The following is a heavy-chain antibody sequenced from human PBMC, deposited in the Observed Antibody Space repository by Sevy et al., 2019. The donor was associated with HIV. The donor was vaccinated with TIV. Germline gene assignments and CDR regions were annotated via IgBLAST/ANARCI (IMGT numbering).Heavy chain of an antibody. J-gene: IGHJ4*02. Sequence: GGSLRPSCIASGFAFSTHAMHWVRQAPDKGLEWVAVISYDGTNKNYADSVKDRFTISRDNSKNTLYLQMNSLRADDTAVYYCAREFTGWDLHPDYWGQGTLVTVSS. CDR3: AREFTGWDLHPDY. D-gene: IGHD1-26*01. V-gene: IGHV3-30-3*01. CDR2: ISYDGTNK. CDR1: GFAFSTHA.